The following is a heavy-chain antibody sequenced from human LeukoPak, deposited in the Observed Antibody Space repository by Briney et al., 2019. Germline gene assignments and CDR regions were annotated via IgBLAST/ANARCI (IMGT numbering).Heavy chain of an antibody. CDR2: IYTSGST. Sequence: SETLSLTCTVPGGPVSSYYWSWIRQPPGRGLEWIGYIYTSGSTNYNPSLKSRVTVSLDTSKNQFALKLSSVSAADTAVYYCATMIVVRGVISFDYWGQGALVTVSS. CDR1: GGPVSSYY. CDR3: ATMIVVRGVISFDY. D-gene: IGHD3-10*01. J-gene: IGHJ4*02. V-gene: IGHV4-4*09.